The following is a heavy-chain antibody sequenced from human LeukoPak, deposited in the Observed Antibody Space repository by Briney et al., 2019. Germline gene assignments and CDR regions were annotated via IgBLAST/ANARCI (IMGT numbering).Heavy chain of an antibody. Sequence: RPGGSLRLSCGVSGLTLSSRAMCWVRQAPGKGLEWVSSISRSGDDTYYADSVKGRFTISRDNSKNTLYLQMNSLRAEDTALYYCAKGNIAELPAAPYYWGQGTLVTVSS. D-gene: IGHD2-2*01. CDR3: AKGNIAELPAAPYY. J-gene: IGHJ4*02. CDR1: GLTLSSRA. V-gene: IGHV3-23*01. CDR2: ISRSGDDT.